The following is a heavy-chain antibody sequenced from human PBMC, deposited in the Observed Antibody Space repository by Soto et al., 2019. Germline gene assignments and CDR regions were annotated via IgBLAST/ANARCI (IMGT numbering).Heavy chain of an antibody. V-gene: IGHV1-69*01. D-gene: IGHD6-13*01. J-gene: IGHJ6*02. CDR3: ASRTAAAGTGAVFRYYYYGMDV. CDR2: IIPIFGTA. CDR1: GGTFSSYA. Sequence: QVQLVQSGAEVKKPGSSVKVSCKASGGTFSSYAISWVRQAPGQGLEWMGGIIPIFGTANYAQKFQGRVTITADESTSTAYMELSSLRSEDTAVYYCASRTAAAGTGAVFRYYYYGMDVWGQGTTVTVSS.